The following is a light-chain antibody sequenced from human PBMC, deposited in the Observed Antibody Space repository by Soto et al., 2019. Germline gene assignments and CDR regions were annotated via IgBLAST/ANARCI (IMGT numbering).Light chain of an antibody. J-gene: IGKJ2*01. V-gene: IGKV3-11*01. Sequence: EIVLTQSPATLSLSPGERATLSCRASQSVSSYLAWYQQKPGQAPRLLIYDASNRATVIPARFSGSGSGTDFTLTISSLEPEDFAVYYCQQRSNWPPYTFGQGTKLELK. CDR3: QQRSNWPPYT. CDR1: QSVSSY. CDR2: DAS.